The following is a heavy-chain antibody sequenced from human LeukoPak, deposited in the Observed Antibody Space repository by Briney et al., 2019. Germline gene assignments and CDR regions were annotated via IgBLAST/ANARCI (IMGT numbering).Heavy chain of an antibody. Sequence: PSETLSLTCTVSGGSISSYYWSWIRQPPGKGLEWIGYFYYSGSTNYNPSLKSRVNISVDTSKNQISLMLSSVTAADTAVYYCARSIAAFDYWGQGTLVTVSS. CDR1: GGSISSYY. J-gene: IGHJ4*02. CDR3: ARSIAAFDY. V-gene: IGHV4-59*01. CDR2: FYYSGST. D-gene: IGHD6-6*01.